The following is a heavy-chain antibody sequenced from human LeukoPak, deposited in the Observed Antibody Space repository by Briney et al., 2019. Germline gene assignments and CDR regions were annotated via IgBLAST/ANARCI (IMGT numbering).Heavy chain of an antibody. Sequence: GGSLRLSCAASGFTFSIYGMHWVRQAPGKGLEWVAVIWYDGSKGYYADSVKGRFTISRDNSKNTLYLQMNSLRVEDTAVYYCARAQDYDSSGYVDAFDMWGQGTMVTVSS. V-gene: IGHV3-33*01. CDR1: GFTFSIYG. J-gene: IGHJ3*02. CDR3: ARAQDYDSSGYVDAFDM. D-gene: IGHD3-22*01. CDR2: IWYDGSKG.